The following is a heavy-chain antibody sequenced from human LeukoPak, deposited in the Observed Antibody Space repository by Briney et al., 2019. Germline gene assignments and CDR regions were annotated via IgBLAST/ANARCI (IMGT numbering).Heavy chain of an antibody. J-gene: IGHJ4*02. D-gene: IGHD3-22*01. CDR3: TKADYDSSGYYTENDS. V-gene: IGHV3-73*01. CDR2: IRDKANSYAT. Sequence: PGGSLRLSCAASGFTFSGSAMHWVRQASGKGLEWVGRIRDKANSYATAYAASVKGRFTISRDDSKNTAYLQMNSLQTEDTAVYYCTKADYDSSGYYTENDSWGQGTLVTVSS. CDR1: GFTFSGSA.